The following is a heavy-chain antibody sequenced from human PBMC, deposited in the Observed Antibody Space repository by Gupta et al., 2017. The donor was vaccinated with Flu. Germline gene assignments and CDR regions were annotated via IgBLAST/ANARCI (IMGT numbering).Heavy chain of an antibody. Sequence: PGQGLEWMGGIIPIFGTANYAQKFQGRATITADESTSTAYMELSSLRSEDTAVYYCARDSRRWPYYYYGMDVWGQGTTVTVSS. V-gene: IGHV1-69*01. CDR2: IIPIFGTA. J-gene: IGHJ6*02. CDR3: ARDSRRWPYYYYGMDV.